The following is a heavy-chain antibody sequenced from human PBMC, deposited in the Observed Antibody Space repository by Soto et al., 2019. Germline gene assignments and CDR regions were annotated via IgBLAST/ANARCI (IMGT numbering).Heavy chain of an antibody. V-gene: IGHV3-11*01. D-gene: IGHD2-2*01. CDR1: GLTFSDYY. Sequence: QVQLVESGGGLVKPGGSLRLSCAASGLTFSDYYMSWIRQAPGKGLEWVSYISSSGSTIYYADSVKGRFTISRDNAKNSLYLQMNSLRAEDTAVYYCARDGDIVVVPAEPNWFDPWGQGTLVTVSS. CDR2: ISSSGSTI. J-gene: IGHJ5*02. CDR3: ARDGDIVVVPAEPNWFDP.